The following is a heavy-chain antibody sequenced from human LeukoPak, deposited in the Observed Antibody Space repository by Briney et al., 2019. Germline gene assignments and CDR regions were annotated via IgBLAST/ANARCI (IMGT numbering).Heavy chain of an antibody. D-gene: IGHD1-26*01. Sequence: SETLSLTCTVSGGSLTSSSYYWGWLPQPPGKGLQWIGSIYYTGCPYHNPSLKRRVTLSLETSRNQFSLKLSSVTAADTAMYYCAREDSGISDNAFDIWGQGTMVTISS. CDR1: GGSLTSSSYY. CDR2: IYYTGCP. CDR3: AREDSGISDNAFDI. J-gene: IGHJ3*02. V-gene: IGHV4-39*07.